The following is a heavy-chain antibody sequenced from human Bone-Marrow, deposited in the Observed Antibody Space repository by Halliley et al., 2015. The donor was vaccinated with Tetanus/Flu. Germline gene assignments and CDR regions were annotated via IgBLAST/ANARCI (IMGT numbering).Heavy chain of an antibody. CDR2: ISHSGST. CDR1: GGSISSGTW. V-gene: IGHV4-4*02. J-gene: IGHJ4*02. D-gene: IGHD3-3*01. Sequence: TLSLTCAVSGGSISSGTWWSWVRQPPGKGLEWIGEISHSGSTKYNPSLKSRVTISVDKSKNQFPLRSPSVTAADTAVYYCAREATSGSYDFWSGSGTLDYWGQGTLFTVSS. CDR3: AREATSGSYDFWSGSGTLDY.